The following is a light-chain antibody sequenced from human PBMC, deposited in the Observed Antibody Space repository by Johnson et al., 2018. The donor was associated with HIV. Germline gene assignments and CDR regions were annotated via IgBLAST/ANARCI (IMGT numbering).Light chain of an antibody. Sequence: QSVLTQPPSVSAAPGQMVSISCSGSSSNIGKNYVSWSQQLPGTAPKLLIHENNKRPSGIPDRFSGSKSGPSATLDITGLQTGDAADYYCGTWDSSLGAWVFGTGTKVTVL. CDR1: SSNIGKNY. J-gene: IGLJ1*01. V-gene: IGLV1-51*02. CDR3: GTWDSSLGAWV. CDR2: ENN.